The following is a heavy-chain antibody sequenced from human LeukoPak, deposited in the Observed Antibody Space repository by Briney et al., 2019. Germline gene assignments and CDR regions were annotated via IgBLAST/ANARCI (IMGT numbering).Heavy chain of an antibody. CDR2: IRYDGSNK. D-gene: IGHD6-6*01. Sequence: GGSLRLPCAASGFTFSSYGMHWVRQAPGKGLEWVAFIRYDGSNKYYTDSVKGRFTISRDNSKNTLYLQMNSLRAEDTAVYYCAIDQYSSSYYFDYWGQGTLVTVSS. V-gene: IGHV3-30*02. J-gene: IGHJ4*02. CDR3: AIDQYSSSYYFDY. CDR1: GFTFSSYG.